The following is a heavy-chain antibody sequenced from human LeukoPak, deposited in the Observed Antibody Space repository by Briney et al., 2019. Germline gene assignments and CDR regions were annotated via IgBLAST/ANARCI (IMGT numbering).Heavy chain of an antibody. J-gene: IGHJ5*02. CDR1: GASISSSY. D-gene: IGHD2-15*01. V-gene: IGHV4-4*07. CDR2: IYASGST. Sequence: SETVSLTCTVSGASISSSYWSWIRQPAGKGLEWIGRIYASGSTDSNPSLKSRVTMSVDTSKKRFSLKLTSVTAADTAVYYCARGVAVTSTTNYFDPWGQGTVVSVSS. CDR3: ARGVAVTSTTNYFDP.